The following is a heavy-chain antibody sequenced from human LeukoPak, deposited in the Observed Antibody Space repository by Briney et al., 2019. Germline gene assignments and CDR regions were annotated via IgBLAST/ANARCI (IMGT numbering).Heavy chain of an antibody. Sequence: LETLSLTCTVSGGSISSYYWSWIRQPPGKGLEWIGYIYYSGSTNYNPSLKSRVTISVDTSKNQFSLKLSSVTAADTAVYYCARSDSSGWSDYWGQGTLVTVSS. CDR2: IYYSGST. D-gene: IGHD6-19*01. V-gene: IGHV4-59*01. J-gene: IGHJ4*02. CDR1: GGSISSYY. CDR3: ARSDSSGWSDY.